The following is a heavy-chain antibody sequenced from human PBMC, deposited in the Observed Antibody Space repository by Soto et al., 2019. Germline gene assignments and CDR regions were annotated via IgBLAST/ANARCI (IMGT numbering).Heavy chain of an antibody. CDR1: GGSIISNNHY. J-gene: IGHJ4*02. Sequence: QLQLRESGPGLVKTSETLSLTCTVSGGSIISNNHYWGWIRQPPGKGLEWIGNIYYSGTTYYNPSLKSRVTMSVDTSKGQFSLKLSSMTVADTAVYFCARRSTISRGFDYWGQGTLVTVSS. CDR2: IYYSGTT. CDR3: ARRSTISRGFDY. V-gene: IGHV4-39*01. D-gene: IGHD3-9*01.